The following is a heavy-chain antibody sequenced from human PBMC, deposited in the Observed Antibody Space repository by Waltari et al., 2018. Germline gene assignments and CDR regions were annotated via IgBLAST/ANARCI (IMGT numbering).Heavy chain of an antibody. CDR3: ARGSRDGYQLDY. CDR1: GFMFNRYS. J-gene: IGHJ4*02. Sequence: EVQLVESGGGLVKPGGSLRLSGVASGFMFNRYSMNWVRQAPGKGLEWVSSISSSSNFIYDADSLRGRFTTSRDNAKNSLYLQMDGLRADDTAVYYCARGSRDGYQLDYWGQGILVTVSS. D-gene: IGHD5-12*01. V-gene: IGHV3-21*01. CDR2: ISSSSNFI.